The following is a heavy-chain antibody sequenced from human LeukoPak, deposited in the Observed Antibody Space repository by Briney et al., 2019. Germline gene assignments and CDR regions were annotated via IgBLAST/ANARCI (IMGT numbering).Heavy chain of an antibody. CDR2: ISSSSSYI. CDR1: GFTFGSYD. V-gene: IGHV3-21*01. Sequence: TGGSLRLSCAASGFTFGSYDMNWVRQAPGKGLEWVSSISSSSSYIYYADSVKGRFTISRDNAKNSMYLQMNSLRAEDTAVYYCARVKDYYDSSGGYWGQGTLVTVSS. J-gene: IGHJ4*02. CDR3: ARVKDYYDSSGGY. D-gene: IGHD3-22*01.